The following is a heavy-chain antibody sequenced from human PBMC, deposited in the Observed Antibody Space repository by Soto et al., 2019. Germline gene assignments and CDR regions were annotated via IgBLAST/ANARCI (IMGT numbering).Heavy chain of an antibody. J-gene: IGHJ4*02. Sequence: AGGSLRLSCAASGFTFSSYSMNWVRRAPGKGLEWVSSISSSSSYIYYADSVKGRFTISRDNAKNSLYLQMNSLRAEDTAVYYCARDISYSSSPFWPYWGQGTLVTVSS. V-gene: IGHV3-21*01. CDR1: GFTFSSYS. CDR3: ARDISYSSSPFWPY. D-gene: IGHD6-6*01. CDR2: ISSSSSYI.